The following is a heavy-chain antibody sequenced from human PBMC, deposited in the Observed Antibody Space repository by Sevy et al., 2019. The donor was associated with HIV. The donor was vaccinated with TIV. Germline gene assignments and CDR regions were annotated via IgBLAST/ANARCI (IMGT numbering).Heavy chain of an antibody. D-gene: IGHD5-12*01. Sequence: GVSLRLSCVVSGFTFSSFDMHWVRQAPGKGLEWVAFISNDGSNKYYEDSVKGRVTISRDNSKNTLYLQMNSLRVEDTAAYYCARDRLGRYERLFHYWGQGTLVTVSS. CDR2: ISNDGSNK. CDR1: GFTFSSFD. J-gene: IGHJ4*02. CDR3: ARDRLGRYERLFHY. V-gene: IGHV3-30*03.